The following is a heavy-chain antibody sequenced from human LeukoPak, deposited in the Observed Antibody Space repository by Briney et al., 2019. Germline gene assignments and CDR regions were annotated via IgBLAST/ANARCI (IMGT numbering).Heavy chain of an antibody. CDR1: GGSFSDYF. V-gene: IGHV4-34*01. D-gene: IGHD3-3*01. J-gene: IGHJ6*03. CDR3: ARGYDFWSGYYGWGQYYIDV. CDR2: INHSGRT. Sequence: SETLSLTRAVDGGSFSDYFWGWIRQPPGKGLEWIGEINHSGRTYYNPSLKSRVTISVDTSKNQFSLNLSSVTAADTAVYYCARGYDFWSGYYGWGQYYIDVWGKGTTVTVSS.